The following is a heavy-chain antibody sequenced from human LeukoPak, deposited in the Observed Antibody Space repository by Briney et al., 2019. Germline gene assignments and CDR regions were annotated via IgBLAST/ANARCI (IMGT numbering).Heavy chain of an antibody. CDR2: IYYSGST. CDR3: ARGPNWFDP. J-gene: IGHJ5*02. CDR1: GGSISSYY. V-gene: IGHV4-59*01. Sequence: SETLSLTCTASGGSISSYYWSWIRQPPGKGLEWIGYIYYSGSTNYNPSLKSRVTISVDTSKNQFSLKLGSVTAADTAVYYCARGPNWFDPWGQGTLVTVSS.